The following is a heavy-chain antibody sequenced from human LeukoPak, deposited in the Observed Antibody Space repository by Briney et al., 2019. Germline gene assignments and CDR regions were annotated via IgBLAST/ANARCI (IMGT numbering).Heavy chain of an antibody. CDR3: ARGTEYYYGSGSQDPWGLYSFDF. CDR2: INPTGGST. Sequence: ASVKVSCKASGYTFTSYYMHWVRQAPGQGLEWMGLINPTGGSTGYAQKFQGRVTMTRDTSTSTVYMELSSLRSEDTAVYYCARGTEYYYGSGSQDPWGLYSFDFWGQGTLVTVSS. J-gene: IGHJ4*02. CDR1: GYTFTSYY. V-gene: IGHV1-46*01. D-gene: IGHD3-10*01.